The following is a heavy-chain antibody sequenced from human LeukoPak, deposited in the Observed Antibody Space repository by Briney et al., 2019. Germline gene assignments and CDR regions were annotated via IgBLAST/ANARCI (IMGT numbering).Heavy chain of an antibody. D-gene: IGHD2-2*01. CDR1: GFTFSSYA. CDR3: ALVPAAIRGVNWFDP. V-gene: IGHV4-4*02. J-gene: IGHJ5*02. CDR2: IYHSGST. Sequence: SLRLSCAASGFTFSSYAMHWVRQAPGKGLEWIGEIYHSGSTNYNPSLKSRVTISVDKSKNQFSLKLSSVTAADTAVYYCALVPAAIRGVNWFDPWGQGTLVTVSS.